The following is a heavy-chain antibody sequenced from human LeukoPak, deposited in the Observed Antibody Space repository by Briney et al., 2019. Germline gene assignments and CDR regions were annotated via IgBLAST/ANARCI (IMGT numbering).Heavy chain of an antibody. J-gene: IGHJ3*02. D-gene: IGHD3-22*01. Sequence: GGSLRLSCAASGFTFSSYAMHWVRQAPGKGLEWVAVISYDGSNKYYADSVKGRFTISRDNSKNTLYLQMNSLRAEDTAVYYCARAGGITMIREVKVLNAFDIWGQGTMVTVSS. CDR3: ARAGGITMIREVKVLNAFDI. CDR2: ISYDGSNK. CDR1: GFTFSSYA. V-gene: IGHV3-30-3*01.